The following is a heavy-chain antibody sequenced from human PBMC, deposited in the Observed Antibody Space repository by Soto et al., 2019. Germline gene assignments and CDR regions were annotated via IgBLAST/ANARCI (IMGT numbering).Heavy chain of an antibody. CDR2: IIPIFGTA. CDR1: GGTFSSYA. Sequence: QVQLVQSGAEVKKPGSSVKVSCKASGGTFSSYAISWVRQAPGQGLEWMGGIIPIFGTATYAQKFQGRVTITADESTSTAYMELSSLRSEDTAVYYCARGPVYDFWSGYPIDYWGQGTLVTVSS. D-gene: IGHD3-3*01. V-gene: IGHV1-69*01. CDR3: ARGPVYDFWSGYPIDY. J-gene: IGHJ4*02.